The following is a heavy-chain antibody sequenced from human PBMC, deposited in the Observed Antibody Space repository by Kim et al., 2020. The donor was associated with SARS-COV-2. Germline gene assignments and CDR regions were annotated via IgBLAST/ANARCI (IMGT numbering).Heavy chain of an antibody. V-gene: IGHV3-30*01. CDR3: ARADDRIAADSSDAFDI. J-gene: IGHJ3*02. D-gene: IGHD6-13*01. Sequence: VNGRFTISGDKSKNTLYLQMNSLRAEDTAVYYCARADDRIAADSSDAFDIWGQGTMVTVSS.